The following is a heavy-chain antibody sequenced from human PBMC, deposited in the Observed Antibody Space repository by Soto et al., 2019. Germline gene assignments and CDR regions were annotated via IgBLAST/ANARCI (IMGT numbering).Heavy chain of an antibody. CDR1: GGSISSGGYY. CDR3: ERCGAAAIYGGTWLGP. Sequence: SETLSLTCTVSGGSISSGGYYWSWIRQHPGKGLEWIGYIYYSGSTYYNPSLKSRVTISVDTSKNQFSLKLSSVTAADTAVYYCERCGAAAIYGGTWLGPWGEGTLVTVSS. V-gene: IGHV4-31*03. CDR2: IYYSGST. J-gene: IGHJ5*02. D-gene: IGHD2-2*01.